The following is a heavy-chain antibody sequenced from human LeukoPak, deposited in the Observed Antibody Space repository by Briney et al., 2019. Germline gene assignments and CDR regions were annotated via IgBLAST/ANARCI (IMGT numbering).Heavy chain of an antibody. CDR2: IIPILGIA. J-gene: IGHJ6*02. D-gene: IGHD2-15*01. Sequence: ASVKVSCKASGGTFSSYAISWVRQAPGQGVEWMGRIIPILGIANYAQKFQGRVTITADKSTSTAYMELSSLRSEDTAVYYCARAGDCSGGSCYSGRYYYYGMDVWGQGTTVTVSS. CDR3: ARAGDCSGGSCYSGRYYYYGMDV. CDR1: GGTFSSYA. V-gene: IGHV1-69*04.